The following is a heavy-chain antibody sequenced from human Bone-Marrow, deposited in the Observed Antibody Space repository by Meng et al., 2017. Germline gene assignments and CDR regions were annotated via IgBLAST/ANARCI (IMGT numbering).Heavy chain of an antibody. Sequence: SGPTLVKPTQTLTLTCTFSWFSLSTSGMCVSWIRQPPGKALEWLALIDWDDDKYYSTSLKTRLTISKDTSKNQVVLTMTNMDPVDTATYYCARTSRGAVADGPFDPWGQGTLVTVSS. D-gene: IGHD6-19*01. CDR2: IDWDDDK. V-gene: IGHV2-70*01. CDR1: WFSLSTSGMC. J-gene: IGHJ5*02. CDR3: ARTSRGAVADGPFDP.